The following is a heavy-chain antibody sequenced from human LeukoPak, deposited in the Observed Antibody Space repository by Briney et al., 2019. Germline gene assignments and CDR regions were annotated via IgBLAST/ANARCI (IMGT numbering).Heavy chain of an antibody. V-gene: IGHV4-39*07. CDR2: IYSSGST. CDR3: ARGMSAFSWGFHYYYYYMDV. J-gene: IGHJ6*03. CDR1: GASVSGSNYY. Sequence: PSETLSLTCAVSGASVSGSNYYWGWIRQPPGKGLEWIGNIYSSGSTYYNPSLKSRVTISVDTSKNQFSLKLSSVTAADTAVYYCARGMSAFSWGFHYYYYYMDVWGKGTTVTVSS. D-gene: IGHD3-16*01.